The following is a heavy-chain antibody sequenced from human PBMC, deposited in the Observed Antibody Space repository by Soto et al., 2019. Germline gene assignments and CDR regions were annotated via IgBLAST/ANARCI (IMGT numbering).Heavy chain of an antibody. J-gene: IGHJ5*02. CDR2: IYYIGIX. Sequence: PSETLSLTGTVSCGSISSVGYYWSWIRQHPGKCLEWIGYIYYIGIXXYNPSLKXXVTISVDTSNXQFSLXLLSVTAADTAVYYCARSFDPWGQGTLVTVSS. CDR3: ARSFDP. V-gene: IGHV4-31*01. CDR1: CGSISSVGYY.